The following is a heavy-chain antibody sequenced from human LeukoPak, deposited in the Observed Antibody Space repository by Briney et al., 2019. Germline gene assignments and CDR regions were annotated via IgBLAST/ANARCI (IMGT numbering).Heavy chain of an antibody. V-gene: IGHV4-39*02. CDR1: GGSISSNTHF. CDR3: ARDYLGAGTVGATSGY. CDR2: IYYSGST. J-gene: IGHJ4*02. Sequence: PSETLSLTCTVSGGSISSNTHFRGWIRQPPGKGLEWIGTIYYSGSTYYNPSLKSRVTISIDTSKNQFSLKLSSVTAADTAVYYCARDYLGAGTVGATSGYWGQGTLVTVSS. D-gene: IGHD1-26*01.